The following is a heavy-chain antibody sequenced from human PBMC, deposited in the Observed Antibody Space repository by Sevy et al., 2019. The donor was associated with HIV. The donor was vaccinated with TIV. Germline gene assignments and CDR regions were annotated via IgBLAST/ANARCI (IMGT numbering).Heavy chain of an antibody. J-gene: IGHJ4*02. CDR2: ISSSGSTI. V-gene: IGHV3-11*01. CDR1: GFTFSDYY. Sequence: GGSLRLSCAASGFTFSDYYMSWIRQAPGKGLEWVSYISSSGSTIYYADSVKGRFTISRDNAKNSLYLQMNSLRAEDTAVYYCARGIYYVSGSYYNFDYWGQGTLVTVSS. D-gene: IGHD3-10*01. CDR3: ARGIYYVSGSYYNFDY.